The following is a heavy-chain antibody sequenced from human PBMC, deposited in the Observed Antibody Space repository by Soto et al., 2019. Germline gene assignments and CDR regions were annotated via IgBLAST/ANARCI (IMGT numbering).Heavy chain of an antibody. CDR3: TTDSYSTMIEVRFDY. Sequence: GGSVRLSCVYSGFVFSGAWINWVRQAPGKGLEWVGRIKSKALGGTTDFAAPVRGRFAITRDDSRNMAYMQMNSLNTEDTAVYYCTTDSYSTMIEVRFDYWGHGTLVTVSS. CDR1: GFVFSGAW. J-gene: IGHJ4*01. CDR2: IKSKALGGTT. V-gene: IGHV3-15*07. D-gene: IGHD3-22*01.